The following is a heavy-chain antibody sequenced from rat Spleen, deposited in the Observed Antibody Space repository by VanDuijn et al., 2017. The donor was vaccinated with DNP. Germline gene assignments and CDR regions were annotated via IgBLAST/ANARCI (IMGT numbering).Heavy chain of an antibody. CDR3: ASYYYDGYYAMDA. J-gene: IGHJ4*01. D-gene: IGHD1-12*02. V-gene: IGHV3-1*01. CDR2: ISYSGRT. CDR1: GYSITSDY. Sequence: EVQLQESGPGLVKPSQSLSLTCSVTGYSITSDYWGWIRKFPGNKMAWIGHISYSGRTTYIPSLKSRISISRDTSKNQFFLQLNSVTTEDTATYYCASYYYDGYYAMDAWGQGTSVTVSS.